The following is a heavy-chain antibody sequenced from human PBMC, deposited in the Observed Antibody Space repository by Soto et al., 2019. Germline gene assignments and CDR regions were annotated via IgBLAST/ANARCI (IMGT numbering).Heavy chain of an antibody. CDR1: GFTFSSYA. J-gene: IGHJ6*02. D-gene: IGHD2-2*01. CDR2: ISYDGSNK. V-gene: IGHV3-30-3*01. Sequence: GGSLRLSCAASGFTFSSYAMHWVRQAPGKGLEWVAVISYDGSNKYYADSVKGRFTISRDNSKNTLYLQMNSLRAEDTAVYYCARDRGCSSTSCYAGEAYYYYYGMDVWGQGTTVTVSS. CDR3: ARDRGCSSTSCYAGEAYYYYYGMDV.